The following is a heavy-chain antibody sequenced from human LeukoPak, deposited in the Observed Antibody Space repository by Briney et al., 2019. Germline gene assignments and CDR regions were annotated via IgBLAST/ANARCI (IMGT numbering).Heavy chain of an antibody. CDR3: ARAWGAPLLSYYYYYGMDV. Sequence: ASVKVSCKASGYTFTSYGISWVRQAPGQGLEWMGWISAYNGNTNYAQKLQGRVTMTTDTSTSTAYMELRSLRSDDTAVYYCARAWGAPLLSYYYYYGMDVWGQGTTVTVSS. J-gene: IGHJ6*02. D-gene: IGHD2/OR15-2a*01. V-gene: IGHV1-18*01. CDR1: GYTFTSYG. CDR2: ISAYNGNT.